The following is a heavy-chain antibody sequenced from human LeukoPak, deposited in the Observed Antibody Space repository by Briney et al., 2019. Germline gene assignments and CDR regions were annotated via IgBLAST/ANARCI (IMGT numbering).Heavy chain of an antibody. Sequence: GGSLRLSCAASGFTFSSYSMNWVRQAPGKGLEWVSSISSSSSYIYYADSVKGRFTISRDNAKNSLYLQMNSLRAEDTAVYYCARTTYDILTGYSFVYYCGMDVWGQGTTVTVSS. D-gene: IGHD3-9*01. CDR3: ARTTYDILTGYSFVYYCGMDV. CDR1: GFTFSSYS. CDR2: ISSSSSYI. V-gene: IGHV3-21*01. J-gene: IGHJ6*02.